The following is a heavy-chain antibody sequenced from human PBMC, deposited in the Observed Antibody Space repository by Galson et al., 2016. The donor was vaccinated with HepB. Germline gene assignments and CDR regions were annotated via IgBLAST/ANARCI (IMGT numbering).Heavy chain of an antibody. CDR3: ARECTVGRTLYFDY. D-gene: IGHD1-1*01. CDR2: ISYNGRNK. J-gene: IGHJ4*02. Sequence: SLRLSCAASGFTFSSYAMHWVRQAPGKGLEWVTSISYNGRNKNYGDSVKGRFTISRDNSKNTVHLQMNSLRAEDTAVYYCARECTVGRTLYFDYWGQGMLVTVSS. V-gene: IGHV3-30*03. CDR1: GFTFSSYA.